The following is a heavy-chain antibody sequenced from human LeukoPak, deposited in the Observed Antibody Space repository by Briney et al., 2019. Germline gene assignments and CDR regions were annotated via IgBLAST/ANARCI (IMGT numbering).Heavy chain of an antibody. CDR2: KKKDGSEK. J-gene: IGHJ4*02. CDR3: ARCHTYSSSSWYYFDY. V-gene: IGHV3-7*01. Sequence: GGALRLSCAASRFTFSSTWTSTGPDAPGKGLEWGSNKKKDGSEKYYVNSVKGRFTIPKDNAKNSLYLQMTSLRAEDRAVYYGARCHTYSSSSWYYFDYWGQGTLVTVSS. CDR1: RFTFSSTW. D-gene: IGHD6-6*01.